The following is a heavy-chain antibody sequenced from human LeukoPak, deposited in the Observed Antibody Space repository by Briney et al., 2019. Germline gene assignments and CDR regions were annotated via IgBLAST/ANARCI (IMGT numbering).Heavy chain of an antibody. CDR1: GDSISSYY. J-gene: IGHJ6*03. D-gene: IGHD3-10*01. CDR2: IYTSGST. Sequence: SETLSLTCSVSGDSISSYYWSWIRRPPEKGLEWIGYIYTSGSTNYNPSLKSRLTISVDTSKNQFSLRLTSVTAADTAVYYCAGLDRFGTNSYYMDVWGKGTTVTVSS. V-gene: IGHV4-4*09. CDR3: AGLDRFGTNSYYMDV.